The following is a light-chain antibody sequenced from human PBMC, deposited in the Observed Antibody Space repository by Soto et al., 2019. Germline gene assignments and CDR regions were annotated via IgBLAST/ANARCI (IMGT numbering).Light chain of an antibody. V-gene: IGLV2-23*02. CDR3: CSFGGSGYV. CDR1: TSDVGI. J-gene: IGLJ1*01. Sequence: QSVLTQPASVSGSPGQSITISCSGTTSDVGIVSWYQHHPGKAPKLMIHEFTKRPSGVSDRFSGSKSGNSASLTISGLQAEDEADYFCCSFGGSGYVFGSGTKVTVL. CDR2: EFT.